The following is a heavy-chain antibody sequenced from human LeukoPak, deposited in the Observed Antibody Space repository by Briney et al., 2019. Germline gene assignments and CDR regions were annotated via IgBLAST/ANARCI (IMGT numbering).Heavy chain of an antibody. Sequence: GGSLRLSCAASGFTFSTYWMTWVRRAPGMGLEWVANIKQDGSEKYYEDSVKGRFAISRDNAKNSLFLQMNSLRAEDTAVYYCARDCGTTISSYGMDVWGQGTTVTVSS. D-gene: IGHD1-1*01. V-gene: IGHV3-7*01. CDR1: GFTFSTYW. J-gene: IGHJ6*02. CDR3: ARDCGTTISSYGMDV. CDR2: IKQDGSEK.